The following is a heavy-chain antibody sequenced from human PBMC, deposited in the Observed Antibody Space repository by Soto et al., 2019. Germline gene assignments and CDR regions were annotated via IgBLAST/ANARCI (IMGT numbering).Heavy chain of an antibody. CDR3: ARGAGIAAAKNAYYYYYGMDV. V-gene: IGHV1-69*06. CDR1: GGTFSSYA. CDR2: IIPIFGTA. D-gene: IGHD6-13*01. Sequence: QVQLVQSGAEVKKPGSSVKVSCKASGGTFSSYAISWVRQAPGQGLEWMGGIIPIFGTANYAQKFQGRVTTTANKSTSTAYVELSSLRSEDTAVYYCARGAGIAAAKNAYYYYYGMDVWGQGSTVAVSS. J-gene: IGHJ6*02.